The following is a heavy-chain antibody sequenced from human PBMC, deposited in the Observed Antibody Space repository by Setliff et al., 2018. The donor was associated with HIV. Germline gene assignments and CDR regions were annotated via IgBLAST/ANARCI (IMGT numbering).Heavy chain of an antibody. Sequence: GGSLRLSCAASGFTFSSYAMSWVRQAPGKGLEWVSGISGSGGSTYYADSVKGRFTISRDNSRNTLYLQMNSLRAEDTAVYYCAKDWPHRSGFDYWGQETLVTVSS. CDR2: ISGSGGST. CDR3: AKDWPHRSGFDY. V-gene: IGHV3-23*01. J-gene: IGHJ4*02. CDR1: GFTFSSYA.